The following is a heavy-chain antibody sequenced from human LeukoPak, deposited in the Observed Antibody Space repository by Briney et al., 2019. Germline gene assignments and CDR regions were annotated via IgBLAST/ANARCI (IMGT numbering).Heavy chain of an antibody. CDR2: INHSGST. CDR3: ARGHSSREFGY. Sequence: SSETLSLTCAVYGGSFSGYYWSWIRQPPGKGLEWIGEINHSGSTNYNPSLKSRVTISVDTSKNQFSLKLSSVTAADTAVYYCARGHSSREFGYWGQGTLVTVSS. CDR1: GGSFSGYY. J-gene: IGHJ4*02. D-gene: IGHD6-13*01. V-gene: IGHV4-34*01.